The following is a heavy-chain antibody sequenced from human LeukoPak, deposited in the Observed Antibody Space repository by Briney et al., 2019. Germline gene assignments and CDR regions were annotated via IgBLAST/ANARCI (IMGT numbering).Heavy chain of an antibody. Sequence: EASVKVSCKASRYTFTGYYMHWVRQAPGQGLEWMGGIIPIFGTANYAQKFQGRVTITADESTSTAYMELSSLRSEDTAVYYCARVGVGNWFDPWGQGTLVTVSS. CDR3: ARVGVGNWFDP. V-gene: IGHV1-69*13. CDR1: RYTFTGYY. CDR2: IIPIFGTA. J-gene: IGHJ5*02. D-gene: IGHD2-8*01.